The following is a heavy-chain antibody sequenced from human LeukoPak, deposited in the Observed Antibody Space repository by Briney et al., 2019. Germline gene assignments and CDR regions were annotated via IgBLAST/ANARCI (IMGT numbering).Heavy chain of an antibody. J-gene: IGHJ6*02. CDR2: IYYSGST. V-gene: IGHV4-30-4*01. CDR3: ARVQRDYYGSGSYYYHYYYGMDV. D-gene: IGHD3-10*01. CDR1: GGSISSGDYY. Sequence: PSETLSLTCTVSGGSISSGDYYWSWIRQPPGKGLEWIGYIYYSGSTYYNPSLKSRVTISVDTSKNQFSLKLSSVTAADTAVYYCARVQRDYYGSGSYYYHYYYGMDVWGQGTTVTVSS.